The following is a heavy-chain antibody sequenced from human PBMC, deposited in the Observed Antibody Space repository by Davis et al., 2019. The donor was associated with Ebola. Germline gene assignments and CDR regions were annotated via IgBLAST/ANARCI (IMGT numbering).Heavy chain of an antibody. Sequence: GESLKISCAASGFTFSGSAMHWVRQASGKGLEWVGRIRSKANSYATAYAASVKGRFTISRDDSKNTAYLQMNSLKTEDTAVYYCARDQNYYDSSGYSVNYGMDVWGQGTTVTVSS. V-gene: IGHV3-73*01. J-gene: IGHJ6*02. CDR2: IRSKANSYAT. D-gene: IGHD3-22*01. CDR3: ARDQNYYDSSGYSVNYGMDV. CDR1: GFTFSGSA.